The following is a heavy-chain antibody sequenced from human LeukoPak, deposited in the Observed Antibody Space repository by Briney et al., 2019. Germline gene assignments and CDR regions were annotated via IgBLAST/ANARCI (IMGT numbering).Heavy chain of an antibody. Sequence: PSETLSLTCAVYGGSFSGYYWSWIRQPPGKGLEWIGEINHSGSTNYNPSLKSRVTISVDTSKNQFSLKLSSVTAADTAVYYCARRTRDAFDIWGQETMVTVSS. CDR3: ARRTRDAFDI. J-gene: IGHJ3*02. CDR1: GGSFSGYY. CDR2: INHSGST. V-gene: IGHV4-34*01.